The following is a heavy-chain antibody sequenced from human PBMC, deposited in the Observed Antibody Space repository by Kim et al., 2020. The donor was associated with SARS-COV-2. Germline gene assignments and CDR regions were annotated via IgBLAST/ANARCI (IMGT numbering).Heavy chain of an antibody. CDR1: GYTFTSYG. CDR3: ARDNGDFWSGYHDGMDV. CDR2: ISAYNGNT. V-gene: IGHV1-18*01. J-gene: IGHJ6*02. Sequence: ASVKVSCKASGYTFTSYGISWVRQAPGQGLEWMGWISAYNGNTNYAQKLQGRVTMTTDTSTSTAYMELRSLRSDDTAVYYCARDNGDFWSGYHDGMDVWGQGTTVTVSS. D-gene: IGHD3-3*01.